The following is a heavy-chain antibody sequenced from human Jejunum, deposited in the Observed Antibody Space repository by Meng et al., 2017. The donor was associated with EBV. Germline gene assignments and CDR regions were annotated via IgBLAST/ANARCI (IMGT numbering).Heavy chain of an antibody. CDR1: GGSVSSGGYY. D-gene: IGHD1-26*01. CDR3: ARDQNGSYFAY. Sequence: QVQLQVSGTGPVKPSETLSRTCTVSGGSVSSGGYYWSWIRQPPGKGLEWIGYIYNSESTNYKSSLKSRVTISADTSKNQFSLRLSSVTAADTAVYYCARDQNGSYFAYCGQGTLVTASS. V-gene: IGHV4-61*08. J-gene: IGHJ4*02. CDR2: IYNSEST.